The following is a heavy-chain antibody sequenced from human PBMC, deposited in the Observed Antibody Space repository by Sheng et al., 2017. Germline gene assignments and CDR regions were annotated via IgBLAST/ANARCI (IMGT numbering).Heavy chain of an antibody. CDR2: ISGSGGST. CDR3: AKGSGYSNGLYYFDY. Sequence: EVQLLESGGGLVQPGGSLRLSCAASGFTFRNYAMNWVRQAPGKGLEWVSSISGSGGSTHYADSVKGRFTMSRDNSKNTLYLQMNSLRDEDTAVYYCAKGSGYSNGLYYFDYWGQGTLVTVSS. V-gene: IGHV3-23*01. CDR1: GFTFRNYA. J-gene: IGHJ4*02. D-gene: IGHD3-22*01.